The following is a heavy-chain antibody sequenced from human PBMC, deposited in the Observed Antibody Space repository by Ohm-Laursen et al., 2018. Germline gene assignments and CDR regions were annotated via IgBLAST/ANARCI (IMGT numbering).Heavy chain of an antibody. CDR2: INPNSGGT. J-gene: IGHJ4*02. CDR3: ARGWSSGWYSDY. D-gene: IGHD6-19*01. CDR1: GYTFTGYY. V-gene: IGHV1-2*02. Sequence: GAAVKVSCEASGYTFTGYYMHWVRQAPGQGLEWMGWINPNSGGTNYAQKFQGRVTMTRDTSISTAYMELSRLRSDDTAVYYCARGWSSGWYSDYWGQGTLVTVSS.